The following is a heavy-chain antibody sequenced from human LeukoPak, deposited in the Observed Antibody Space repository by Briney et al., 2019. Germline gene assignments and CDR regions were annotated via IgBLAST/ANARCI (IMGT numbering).Heavy chain of an antibody. Sequence: GGTLRLSCAASGFTFSTYGMTWVRQAPGKGLEWVSSISGSGGNTYYADSVKGRFTISRDNCKNTLYLQINSLRVEDTAVYYCARDSWSSGSSDFWGQGTLVTVSS. D-gene: IGHD3-10*01. CDR1: GFTFSTYG. J-gene: IGHJ4*02. V-gene: IGHV3-23*01. CDR3: ARDSWSSGSSDF. CDR2: ISGSGGNT.